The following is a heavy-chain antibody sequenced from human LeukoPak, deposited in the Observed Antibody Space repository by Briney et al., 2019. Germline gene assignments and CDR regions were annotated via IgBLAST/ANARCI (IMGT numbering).Heavy chain of an antibody. CDR3: ARTTDLTFDY. Sequence: SETLSPTCTVSGGSISSGGYYWSWIRQHPGKGLEWIGYIYYSGSTYYNPSLKSRVTISVDMSKNQFSLKLSSVAAADTAVYYCARTTDLTFDYWGQGTLVTVSS. CDR1: GGSISSGGYY. CDR2: IYYSGST. D-gene: IGHD4-17*01. J-gene: IGHJ4*02. V-gene: IGHV4-31*03.